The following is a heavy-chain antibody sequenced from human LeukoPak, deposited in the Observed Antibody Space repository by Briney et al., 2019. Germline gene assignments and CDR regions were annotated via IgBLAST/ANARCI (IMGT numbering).Heavy chain of an antibody. CDR3: AKDYGITGTMPTY. CDR2: MYYDGTNK. Sequence: PGGSLRLSCAASGFTFSSYAMSWVRQAPGKGLEWVAFMYYDGTNKFYAGSVKGRFAISRDNSKNTLYLQMNSLRAEDTAVYYCAKDYGITGTMPTYWGQGTLVTVSS. CDR1: GFTFSSYA. J-gene: IGHJ4*02. V-gene: IGHV3-30*02. D-gene: IGHD1-7*01.